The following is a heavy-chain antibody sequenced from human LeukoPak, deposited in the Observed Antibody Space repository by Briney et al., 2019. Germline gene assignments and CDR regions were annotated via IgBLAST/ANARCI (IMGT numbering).Heavy chain of an antibody. D-gene: IGHD1-26*01. CDR1: GFTFSSYD. CDR2: ISYDGSNK. Sequence: GGSLRLSCAASGFTFSSYDMHWVRQAPGKGLEWVAVISYDGSNKYYADSVKGRFTISRDNSKNTLYLQMNSLRAEDTAVYYCAKVGRDSGSYFDYWGQGTLVTVSS. J-gene: IGHJ4*02. V-gene: IGHV3-30*18. CDR3: AKVGRDSGSYFDY.